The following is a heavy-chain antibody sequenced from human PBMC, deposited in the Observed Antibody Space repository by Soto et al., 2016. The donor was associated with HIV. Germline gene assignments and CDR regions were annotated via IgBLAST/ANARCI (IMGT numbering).Heavy chain of an antibody. V-gene: IGHV3-66*01. D-gene: IGHD3-3*01. Sequence: EMQLVESGGDLVQLGGSLRLSCVVSGSTVNSDYMSWVRQPPGKGLEWVSLIYGGGSTSYADSVKGRFTISRDKSKSTVYLQMNSLRVEDTAVYYCALGRFQYIWGQGTLVTVSS. CDR3: ALGRFQYI. CDR1: GSTVNSDY. J-gene: IGHJ1*01. CDR2: IYGGGST.